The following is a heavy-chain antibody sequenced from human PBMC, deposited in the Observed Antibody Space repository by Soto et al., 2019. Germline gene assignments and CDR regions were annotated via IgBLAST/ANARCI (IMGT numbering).Heavy chain of an antibody. CDR3: ARIKSHDYVWGSYRPFEY. J-gene: IGHJ4*02. Sequence: PSETLSLTCAVYGGSFSTYYWTWIRQPPGKGLEWIGEINHSGSTNYNSSLKSRVTISVDTSKNQFSLKLSSVTAADTAVYYCARIKSHDYVWGSYRPFEYWGQGTLVTVSS. CDR1: GGSFSTYY. D-gene: IGHD3-16*02. V-gene: IGHV4-34*01. CDR2: INHSGST.